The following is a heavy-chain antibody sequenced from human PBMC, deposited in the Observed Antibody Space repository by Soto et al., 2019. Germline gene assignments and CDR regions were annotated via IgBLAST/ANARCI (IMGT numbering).Heavy chain of an antibody. D-gene: IGHD5-18*01. CDR1: VASVSTGAYY. CDR2: VYESGYT. CDR3: VRAPRRTGTVYPWFGP. J-gene: IGHJ5*02. Sequence: LSLTCTVSVASVSTGAYYWGWVRQRPGRGLEWIGYVYESGYTYYNMSQKSRLTISLDRSNNQFFLGLTSVTAADTAVYYCVRAPRRTGTVYPWFGPWEQGTMVTASS. V-gene: IGHV4-31*03.